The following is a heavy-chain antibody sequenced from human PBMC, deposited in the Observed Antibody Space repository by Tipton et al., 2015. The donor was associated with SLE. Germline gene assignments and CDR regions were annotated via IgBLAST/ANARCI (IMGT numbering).Heavy chain of an antibody. CDR2: VNPNSGGT. Sequence: QLVQSGAEVKKPGASVKDSCKASGYTFTGYYMHWVRQAPGQGLEWMGWVNPNSGGTNYAQKVQGRVTMTRDTSISTAYMELSRLRSDVSAVYCCARMEIGKGGDYGGRGTLVTVSS. J-gene: IGHJ4*02. D-gene: IGHD3-16*01. CDR1: GYTFTGYY. V-gene: IGHV1-2*02. CDR3: ARMEIGKGGDY.